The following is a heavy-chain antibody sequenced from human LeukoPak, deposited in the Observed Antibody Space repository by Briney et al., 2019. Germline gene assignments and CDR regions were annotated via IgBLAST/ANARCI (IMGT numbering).Heavy chain of an antibody. J-gene: IGHJ4*02. D-gene: IGHD6-19*01. CDR2: LYTSGTT. CDR1: GGSISIGSYY. CDR3: ARAGGSVGWYGTIDS. Sequence: SETLSLTCTVSGGSISIGSYYWTWIRQHAGNGLEWIEHLYTSGTTSYNPSLQSRVTISADTSKHQFSLRLTSVTAADTAVYYCARAGGSVGWYGTIDSWGQGTLVTVSS. V-gene: IGHV4-61*09.